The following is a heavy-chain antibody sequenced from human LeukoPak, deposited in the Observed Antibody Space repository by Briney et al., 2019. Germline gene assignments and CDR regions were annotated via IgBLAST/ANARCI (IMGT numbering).Heavy chain of an antibody. D-gene: IGHD2-15*01. J-gene: IGHJ4*02. V-gene: IGHV3-23*01. CDR2: ISGSGGNT. CDR3: AKGVDYCSGGSCPADY. Sequence: GGSLRLSCAASGFTFSSYAMSWVRQAPGKGLEWVSVISGSGGNTYYADSVKGRFTISRDNSKNTLYLQLNSLRAEDTAVYYCAKGVDYCSGGSCPADYWGPGTLVTVSS. CDR1: GFTFSSYA.